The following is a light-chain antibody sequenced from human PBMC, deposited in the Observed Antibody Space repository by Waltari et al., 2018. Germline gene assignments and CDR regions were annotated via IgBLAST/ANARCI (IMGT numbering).Light chain of an antibody. CDR1: QSISTW. CDR2: AAS. CDR3: QHYNAYRT. Sequence: DIQMTQSPSSLSASVGDRVIITCRASQSISTWLAWYQQKPGKAPKLLIFAASSLQTGGPSRFSGSGSGTEFTLTINSLQPDDFATYYCQHYNAYRTFGQGTKVEIK. V-gene: IGKV1-5*01. J-gene: IGKJ1*01.